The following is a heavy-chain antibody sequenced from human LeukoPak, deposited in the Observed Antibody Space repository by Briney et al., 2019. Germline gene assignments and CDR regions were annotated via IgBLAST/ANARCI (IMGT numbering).Heavy chain of an antibody. CDR1: GFAFSSYW. V-gene: IGHV3-74*01. Sequence: GGSLRLSCGASGFAFSSYWMNWVRQAPVKGLVWVSRIASDGSSTTYADSVKGRFSISRDNAKNTLYLQMNSLRVEDTAVYYCARGRPHGNDYWGQGTLVTVSS. CDR2: IASDGSST. D-gene: IGHD4-23*01. CDR3: ARGRPHGNDY. J-gene: IGHJ4*02.